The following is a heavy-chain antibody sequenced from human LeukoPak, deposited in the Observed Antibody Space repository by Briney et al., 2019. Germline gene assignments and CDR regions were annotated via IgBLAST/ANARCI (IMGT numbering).Heavy chain of an antibody. V-gene: IGHV1-3*01. CDR1: GYTFTSYA. CDR2: INAGNGNT. J-gene: IGHJ5*02. Sequence: ASVKVSCKASGYTFTSYAKNWVRQAPGQRLEWMGWINAGNGNTKYSQKFQGRVTITRDTSASTAYMELSSLRSEDTAVYYCARDQDIVVVVAATGGGFDPWGQGTLVTVSS. D-gene: IGHD2-15*01. CDR3: ARDQDIVVVVAATGGGFDP.